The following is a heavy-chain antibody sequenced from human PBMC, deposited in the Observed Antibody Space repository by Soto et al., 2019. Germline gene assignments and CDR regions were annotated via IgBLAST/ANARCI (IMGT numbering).Heavy chain of an antibody. Sequence: PSETLSLTCTVSGGSISSSSYYWGWIRQPPGKGLEWIGSIYYSGSTYYNPSLKSRVTISVDTSRNQFSLKLSSVTAADTAVYYCARVPDFWSGYWTYYYYGMDVWGQGTTVTVSS. J-gene: IGHJ6*02. D-gene: IGHD3-3*01. CDR1: GGSISSSSYY. V-gene: IGHV4-39*01. CDR3: ARVPDFWSGYWTYYYYGMDV. CDR2: IYYSGST.